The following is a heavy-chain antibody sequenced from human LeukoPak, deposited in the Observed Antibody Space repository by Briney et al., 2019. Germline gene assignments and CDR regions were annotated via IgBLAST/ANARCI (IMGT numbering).Heavy chain of an antibody. Sequence: GGSLRLSCAASGFTFSSYWMSWVRQAPGKGLEWVANIKRDGSDKYYVGSVEGRFTISRDNDKNSLYLQMSSLRASDTAMYYCARLGEDVAVGVAGYWFDPWGQGTLVTVSS. CDR1: GFTFSSYW. V-gene: IGHV3-7*03. CDR2: IKRDGSDK. J-gene: IGHJ5*02. CDR3: ARLGEDVAVGVAGYWFDP. D-gene: IGHD2-15*01.